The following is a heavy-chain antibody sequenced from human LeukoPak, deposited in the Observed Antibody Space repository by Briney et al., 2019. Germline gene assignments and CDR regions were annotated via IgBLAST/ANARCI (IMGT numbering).Heavy chain of an antibody. CDR3: ARDSYGDYFNYFDY. V-gene: IGHV3-21*01. J-gene: IGHJ4*02. CDR1: GFTSSSYS. D-gene: IGHD4-17*01. Sequence: GGSLRLSCAASGFTSSSYSMNWVRQAPGKGLEWVSSISSSSSYIYYADSVKGRFTISRDNAKNSLYLQMNSLRAEDTAVYYCARDSYGDYFNYFDYWGQGTLVTVSS. CDR2: ISSSSSYI.